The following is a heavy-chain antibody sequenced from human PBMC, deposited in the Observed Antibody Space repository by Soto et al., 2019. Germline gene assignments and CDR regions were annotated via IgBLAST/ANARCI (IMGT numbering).Heavy chain of an antibody. D-gene: IGHD6-19*01. CDR2: IIPILGIA. J-gene: IGHJ4*02. V-gene: IGHV1-69*02. CDR3: AGRIAVAGKGLGYFDY. CDR1: GGTFSSYT. Sequence: QVQLVQSGAEVKKPGSSVKVSCKASGGTFSSYTISWVRQAPGQGLEWMGRIIPILGIANYAQKFQGRVTITADKSTSTAYMELSSLRSEDTAVYYCAGRIAVAGKGLGYFDYWGQGTLVTVSS.